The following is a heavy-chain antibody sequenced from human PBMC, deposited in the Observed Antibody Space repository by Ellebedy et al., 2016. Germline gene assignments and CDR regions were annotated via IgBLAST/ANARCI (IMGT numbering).Heavy chain of an antibody. D-gene: IGHD2-8*02. CDR3: AKDLRGGVSRYYDS. J-gene: IGHJ4*02. CDR1: GFTFSNFG. V-gene: IGHV3-23*01. CDR2: ISVGGDTK. Sequence: GESLKISCAASGFTFSNFGMHWVRQPPGKGLEWVSTISVGGDTKYYAGSVRGRFTISRDTSHAILEMNSLRAEDTGVYYCAKDLRGGVSRYYDSWGQGTLVTVSS.